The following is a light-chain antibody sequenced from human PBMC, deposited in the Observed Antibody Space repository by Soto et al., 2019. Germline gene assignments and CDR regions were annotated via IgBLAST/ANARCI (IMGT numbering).Light chain of an antibody. Sequence: DIQMTQSPSTLSASVGDRVTITCRASQSISSWLAWYQQKPGKAPKLLIFDASSLESGTPSSFSGRRSGTQFTLTINGLQTDDFATYYCQQYDNYKPLTFGGGTKVDIK. CDR3: QQYDNYKPLT. CDR2: DAS. CDR1: QSISSW. V-gene: IGKV1-5*01. J-gene: IGKJ4*01.